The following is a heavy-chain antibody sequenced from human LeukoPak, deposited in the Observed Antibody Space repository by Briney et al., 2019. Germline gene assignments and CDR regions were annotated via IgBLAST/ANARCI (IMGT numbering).Heavy chain of an antibody. J-gene: IGHJ4*02. CDR3: ARGPAVEYSSSFFDN. Sequence: SETLSLTCAVSGGSISSGGYPWSWIRQPPGKGLEWIGYIYYSGSTSYNPSLKSRVTISVDRSKNKFSLNLSSVTAADTAVYYCARGPAVEYSSSFFDNGGQGTLIPVSS. CDR1: GGSISSGGYP. V-gene: IGHV4-30-2*01. D-gene: IGHD6-6*01. CDR2: IYYSGST.